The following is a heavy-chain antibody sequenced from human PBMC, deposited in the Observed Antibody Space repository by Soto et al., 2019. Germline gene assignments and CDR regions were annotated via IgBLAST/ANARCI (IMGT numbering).Heavy chain of an antibody. CDR3: AKDRWEFTHYFDA. Sequence: QVQLVETGGGVVQPGRSLKLSCEASGFSFSDYAIHCVRQDQGTGLEWVVLISKDGNEKYYADSVKGRFTVSRDNSKNTVYLEMNNLRTEDTAVYSCAKDRWEFTHYFDAWGRGNVVTVSS. J-gene: IGHJ4*02. CDR1: GFSFSDYA. CDR2: ISKDGNEK. D-gene: IGHD1-26*01. V-gene: IGHV3-30*18.